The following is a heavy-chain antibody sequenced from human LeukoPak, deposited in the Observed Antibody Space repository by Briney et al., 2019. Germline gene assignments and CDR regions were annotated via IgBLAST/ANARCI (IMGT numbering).Heavy chain of an antibody. D-gene: IGHD7-27*01. CDR1: GGSISSYY. CDR2: IYYSGST. CDR3: ARETGDYYFDY. V-gene: IGHV4-59*01. Sequence: SETLSLTCTVSGGSISSYYWSWIRQPPGKGPEWIGYIYYSGSTNYNPSLKSRVTISVDTSKNQFSLKLSSVTAADTAVYYCARETGDYYFDYWGQGTLVTVSS. J-gene: IGHJ4*02.